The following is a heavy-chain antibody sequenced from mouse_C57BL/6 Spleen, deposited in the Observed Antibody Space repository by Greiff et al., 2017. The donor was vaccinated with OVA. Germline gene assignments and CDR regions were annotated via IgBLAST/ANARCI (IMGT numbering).Heavy chain of an antibody. CDR3: ARKWFAY. J-gene: IGHJ3*01. Sequence: QVQLKQPGAELVKPGASVKLSCKASGYTFTSYWMHWVKQRPGRGLEWIGRIDPNSGGTKYNEKFKSKATLTVDKPSSTAYMQLSILTAEDSAFYYCARKWFAYWGQGTLVTVSA. CDR1: GYTFTSYW. V-gene: IGHV1-72*01. CDR2: IDPNSGGT.